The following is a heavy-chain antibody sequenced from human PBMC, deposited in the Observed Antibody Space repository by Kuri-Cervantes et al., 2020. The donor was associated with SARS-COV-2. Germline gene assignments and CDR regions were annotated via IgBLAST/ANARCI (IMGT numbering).Heavy chain of an antibody. CDR3: AKAESSGYLYYFDY. V-gene: IGHV3-23*01. CDR2: ISGSGGST. J-gene: IGHJ4*02. D-gene: IGHD3-22*01. Sequence: GGSLRPSWAASGFTFSSYAMSWVRQAPGKGLEWVSAISGSGGSTYYADSVKGRFTISRDTSKNTLYLQMNSLRAEDTAVYYCAKAESSGYLYYFDYWGQGTLVTVSS. CDR1: GFTFSSYA.